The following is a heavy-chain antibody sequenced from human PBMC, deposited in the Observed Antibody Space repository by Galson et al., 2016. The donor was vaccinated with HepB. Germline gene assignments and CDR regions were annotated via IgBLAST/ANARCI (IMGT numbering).Heavy chain of an antibody. D-gene: IGHD5-24*01. Sequence: SLRLSCAASGFTFDDFAMHWVRQVPGKGLEWVSTITWNSGHRDYAGSVKGRFTISRDNAMNSLYLQMNSLRLEDTALYYCAKHSAMAAVGVEVGYWGQGVLVTVSS. V-gene: IGHV3-9*01. CDR3: AKHSAMAAVGVEVGY. CDR1: GFTFDDFA. J-gene: IGHJ4*02. CDR2: ITWNSGHR.